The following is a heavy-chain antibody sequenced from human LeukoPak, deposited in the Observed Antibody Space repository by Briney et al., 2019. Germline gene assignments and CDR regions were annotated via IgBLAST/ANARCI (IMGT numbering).Heavy chain of an antibody. CDR3: ARDRGGRGPSTTDY. D-gene: IGHD3-10*01. J-gene: IGHJ4*02. CDR2: ISSDGSDT. CDR1: GFSFNNDW. Sequence: GGSLRLSCAASGFSFNNDWMHCVRQAPGKGLVWVSRISSDGSDTLYADSVKGRFTISRDNRKKTVYLQMSSLRAEDTAVYYCARDRGGRGPSTTDYWGQGTLVTVSS. V-gene: IGHV3-74*01.